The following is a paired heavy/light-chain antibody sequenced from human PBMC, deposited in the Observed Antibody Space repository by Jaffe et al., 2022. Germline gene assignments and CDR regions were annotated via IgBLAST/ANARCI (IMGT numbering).Heavy chain of an antibody. J-gene: IGHJ4*02. CDR2: IGTAGDT. CDR1: GFTFSSYD. Sequence: EVQLVESGGGLVQPGGSLRLSCAASGFTFSSYDMHWVRQATGKGLEWVSAIGTAGDTYYPGSVKGRFTISRENAKNSLYLQMNSLRAGDTAVYYCARGRRNDYIWGSYRYTEYYFDYWGQGTLVTVSS. D-gene: IGHD3-16*02. CDR3: ARGRRNDYIWGSYRYTEYYFDY. V-gene: IGHV3-13*01.
Light chain of an antibody. CDR3: QSYDSSLSGWWV. V-gene: IGLV1-40*01. CDR2: GNS. J-gene: IGLJ3*02. CDR1: SSNIGAGYD. Sequence: QSVLTQPPSVSGAPGQRVTISCTGSSSNIGAGYDVHWYQQLPGTAPKLLIYGNSNRPSGVPDRFSGSKSGTSASLAITGLQAEDEADYYCQSYDSSLSGWWVFGGGTKLTVL.